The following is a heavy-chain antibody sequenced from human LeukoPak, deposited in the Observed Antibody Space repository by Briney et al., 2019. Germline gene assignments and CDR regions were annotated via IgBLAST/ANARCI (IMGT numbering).Heavy chain of an antibody. CDR3: ARIYGDYSGIDY. D-gene: IGHD4-17*01. CDR1: GVSISGYY. J-gene: IGHJ4*02. CDR2: IYTSGST. Sequence: SQTLSLTCTVSGVSISGYYWSWIRQPAGKGLEWIGRIYTSGSTNYNPSLKSRVTMSVDTSKNQFSLKLSSVTAADTAVYYCARIYGDYSGIDYWGQGTLVTVSS. V-gene: IGHV4-4*07.